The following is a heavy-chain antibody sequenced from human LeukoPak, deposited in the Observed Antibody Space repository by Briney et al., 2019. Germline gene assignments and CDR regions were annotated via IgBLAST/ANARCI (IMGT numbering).Heavy chain of an antibody. CDR2: ISSSSTHI. D-gene: IGHD3-10*01. CDR1: GFTFSNYF. V-gene: IGHV3-21*06. CDR3: VLGLTMPGTGYYYYYMDV. J-gene: IGHJ6*03. Sequence: GGSLRLSCAASGFTFSNYFMNWVRQAPGKGLEWVSSISSSSTHIYYADSVKGRFTVSRDNAKNSLYLQMNSLRAEDTAVYYCVLGLTMPGTGYYYYYMDVWGKGTTVTVSS.